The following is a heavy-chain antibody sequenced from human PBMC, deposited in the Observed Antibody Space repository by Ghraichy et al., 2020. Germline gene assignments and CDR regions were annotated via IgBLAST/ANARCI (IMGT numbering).Heavy chain of an antibody. J-gene: IGHJ4*02. Sequence: GGSLRLSCAASGFTFSSYSMNWVRQAPGKGLEWVSSISSSSSYIYYADSVKGRFTISRDNAKNSLYLQMNSLRAEDTAVYYCARVGGRLGYCSSTSCYMAYWGQGTLVTVSS. CDR2: ISSSSSYI. V-gene: IGHV3-21*01. CDR1: GFTFSSYS. CDR3: ARVGGRLGYCSSTSCYMAY. D-gene: IGHD2-2*02.